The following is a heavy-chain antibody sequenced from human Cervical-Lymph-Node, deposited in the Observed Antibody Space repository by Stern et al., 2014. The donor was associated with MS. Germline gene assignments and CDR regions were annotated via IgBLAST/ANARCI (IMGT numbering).Heavy chain of an antibody. J-gene: IGHJ6*02. V-gene: IGHV1-18*01. D-gene: IGHD3-3*01. Sequence: VHLVESGPEVKKPGASVTVSCKASGYRFNSYGINWVRQAPGQGLEWMGRISTYNGNTEYAQKIQGRVTMTTDTSTGTAYMELRSLRSDDTAVYYCARTNPLRFGNFHGIDVWGQGTTVIVSS. CDR2: ISTYNGNT. CDR1: GYRFNSYG. CDR3: ARTNPLRFGNFHGIDV.